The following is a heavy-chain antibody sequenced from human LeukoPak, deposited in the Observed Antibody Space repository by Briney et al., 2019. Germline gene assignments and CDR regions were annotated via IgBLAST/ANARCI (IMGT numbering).Heavy chain of an antibody. CDR2: INWNGGST. CDR1: GFTFDDYG. D-gene: IGHD2-2*02. V-gene: IGHV3-20*04. J-gene: IGHJ6*03. Sequence: GGSLRLSCAASGFTFDDYGMSWVRQAPGKGLEWVSGINWNGGSTGYADSVKGRSTISRDNAKNSLYLQMNSLRAEDTALYYCARSRRLDCSSTSCYILYYYYYMDVWGKGTTVTVSS. CDR3: ARSRRLDCSSTSCYILYYYYYMDV.